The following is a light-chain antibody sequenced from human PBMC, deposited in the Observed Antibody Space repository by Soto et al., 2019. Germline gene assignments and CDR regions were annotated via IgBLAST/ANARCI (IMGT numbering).Light chain of an antibody. V-gene: IGKV2-28*01. CDR1: QSLLHSNGYNY. CDR2: LGS. CDR3: MQALQTQFS. Sequence: DIVMTQSPLSLPVIPGEPASISCRSSQSLLHSNGYNYLDWYLQKPGQSPQLLIYLGSNRASGVPDRFSGSGSCTDFTLKISRVEAEDVGVYYCMQALQTQFSFGPGTKVDIK. J-gene: IGKJ3*01.